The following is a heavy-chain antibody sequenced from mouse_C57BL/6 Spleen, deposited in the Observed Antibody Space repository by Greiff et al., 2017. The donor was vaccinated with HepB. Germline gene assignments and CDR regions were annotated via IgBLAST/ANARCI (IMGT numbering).Heavy chain of an antibody. CDR2: IYPGSGST. V-gene: IGHV1-55*01. D-gene: IGHD1-1*01. CDR3: ARKGGKRSYYFDY. J-gene: IGHJ2*01. Sequence: QVQLQQPGAELVKPGASVKMSCKASGYTFTSYWITWVKQRPGQGLEWIGDIYPGSGSTNYNEKFKSKATLTVDTSSSSAYMQLSSLTSEDSAVYYCARKGGKRSYYFDYWGQGTTLTVSS. CDR1: GYTFTSYW.